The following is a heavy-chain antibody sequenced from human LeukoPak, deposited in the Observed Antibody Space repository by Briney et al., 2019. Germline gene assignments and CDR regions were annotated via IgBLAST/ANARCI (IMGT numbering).Heavy chain of an antibody. D-gene: IGHD6-13*01. CDR1: GFTFSSYA. CDR2: ISGSGGST. Sequence: GSLRLSCAASGFTFSSYAMSWVRQAPGKGLEWVSAISGSGGSTYYADSVKGRFTISRDNSKNTLYVQMNSLRAEDTAVYYCARLYSSTWENYFDYWGQGTLVTVSS. J-gene: IGHJ4*02. V-gene: IGHV3-23*01. CDR3: ARLYSSTWENYFDY.